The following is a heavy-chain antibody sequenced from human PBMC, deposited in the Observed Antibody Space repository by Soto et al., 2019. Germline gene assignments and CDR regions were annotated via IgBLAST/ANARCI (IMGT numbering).Heavy chain of an antibody. D-gene: IGHD2-15*01. V-gene: IGHV6-1*01. CDR3: ARAINIVVVVAALDAFDI. Sequence: SQTLSLTCAISGDSVSSNSAAWNWIRQSPSRGLEWLGRTYYRSKWYNDYAVSVKSRITINPDTSKNQFSLQLNSVTPEDTAVYYCARAINIVVVVAALDAFDIWGQGTMVTVSS. CDR2: TYYRSKWYN. J-gene: IGHJ3*02. CDR1: GDSVSSNSAA.